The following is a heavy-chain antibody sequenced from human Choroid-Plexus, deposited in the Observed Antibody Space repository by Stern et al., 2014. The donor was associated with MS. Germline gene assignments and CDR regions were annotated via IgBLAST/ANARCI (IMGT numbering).Heavy chain of an antibody. J-gene: IGHJ5*02. CDR3: AKDRQYLTYFFDH. CDR2: VAYDGSNK. Sequence: QVQLVESGGGVVQPGRPLRLSCVASGFTFGSCAMHWVRQAPGKGLGWVAGVAYDGSNKYYAYSVKGRFTISRDNSQNTLYMQMSSLRPEDTAVYYCAKDRQYLTYFFDHWGQGSLVTVSS. D-gene: IGHD2/OR15-2a*01. CDR1: GFTFGSCA. V-gene: IGHV3-30*18.